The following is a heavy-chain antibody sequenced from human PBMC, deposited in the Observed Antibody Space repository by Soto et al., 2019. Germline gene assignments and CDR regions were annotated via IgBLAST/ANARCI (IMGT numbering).Heavy chain of an antibody. J-gene: IGHJ4*02. CDR2: IYYSGST. D-gene: IGHD3-10*01. CDR1: GGSISSYY. Sequence: QVQPQESGPGLVKPSETLSLTCTVSGGSISSYYWSWIRQPPGKGLEWIGYIYYSGSTNYNPSLKSRFTISIDPSKNHFSLKLNSMTAADTAVYYCARHNYGSGSTYFDYWGQGTLVTVSS. V-gene: IGHV4-59*08. CDR3: ARHNYGSGSTYFDY.